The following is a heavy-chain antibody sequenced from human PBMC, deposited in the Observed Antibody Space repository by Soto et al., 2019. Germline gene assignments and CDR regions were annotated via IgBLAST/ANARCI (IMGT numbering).Heavy chain of an antibody. V-gene: IGHV1-8*01. J-gene: IGHJ6*02. CDR3: ARVRRYYDFWSGYPRRYGMDV. Sequence: ASVKVSCKASGYTFTSYDINWVRQATGQGLEWMGWMNPNSGNTGYAQKFQGRVTMTRNTSISTAYMELSSLRSEDTAVYYCARVRRYYDFWSGYPRRYGMDVWGQGTTVTVSS. D-gene: IGHD3-3*01. CDR1: GYTFTSYD. CDR2: MNPNSGNT.